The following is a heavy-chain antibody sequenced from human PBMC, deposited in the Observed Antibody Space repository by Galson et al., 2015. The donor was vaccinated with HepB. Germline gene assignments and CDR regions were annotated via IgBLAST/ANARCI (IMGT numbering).Heavy chain of an antibody. Sequence: SVKVSCKASGGTFSSYAISWVRQAPGQGLEWMGGIIPIFGTANYAQKFQGRVTITADESTSTAYMELSSLRSEDTAVYYCARDYVPAAANYYYYYGMDVWGQGTTVTVSS. D-gene: IGHD2-2*01. V-gene: IGHV1-69*13. CDR2: IIPIFGTA. J-gene: IGHJ6*02. CDR1: GGTFSSYA. CDR3: ARDYVPAAANYYYYYGMDV.